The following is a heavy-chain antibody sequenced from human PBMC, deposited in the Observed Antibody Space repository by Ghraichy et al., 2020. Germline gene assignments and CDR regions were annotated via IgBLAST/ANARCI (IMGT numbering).Heavy chain of an antibody. CDR1: GGSFSGYY. CDR2: INHSGST. CDR3: ARLDPDSSSLDEYFQH. V-gene: IGHV4-34*01. D-gene: IGHD6-13*01. Sequence: SETLSLTCAVYGGSFSGYYWSWIRQPPGKGLEWIGEINHSGSTNYNPSLKSRVTISVHTSKNQFSLKLSSVTAADTAVYYCARLDPDSSSLDEYFQHWGQGTLVTVSS. J-gene: IGHJ1*01.